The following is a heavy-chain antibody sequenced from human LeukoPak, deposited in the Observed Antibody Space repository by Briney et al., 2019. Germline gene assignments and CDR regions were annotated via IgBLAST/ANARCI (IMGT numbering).Heavy chain of an antibody. V-gene: IGHV3-7*05. J-gene: IGHJ4*02. CDR2: IKEDGSRN. CDR3: ARQLSGWYDADPY. Sequence: CESLRLSCAASGFTFSSYWMSWVSQAPGKGLEWAANIKEDGSRNHYVDSVKGRFTISRDNAKNSLYLQMSSLRAEDTAVYYCARQLSGWYDADPYWGQGTLVTVSS. D-gene: IGHD6-19*01. CDR1: GFTFSSYW.